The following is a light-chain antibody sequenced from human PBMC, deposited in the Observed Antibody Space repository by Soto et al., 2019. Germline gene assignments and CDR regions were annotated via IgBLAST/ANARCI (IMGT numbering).Light chain of an antibody. J-gene: IGKJ2*01. V-gene: IGKV3D-15*01. CDR2: DAS. Sequence: EIMMTQSPATQSVSPGERVTLSCRASQSVNSKLAWYQKKPGQAPRLLIYDASTRATGIPARFSGSGSGTEFTLTISSLQSEDFAVDYCQQYNNWPPEYTFGQGTKLEIK. CDR3: QQYNNWPPEYT. CDR1: QSVNSK.